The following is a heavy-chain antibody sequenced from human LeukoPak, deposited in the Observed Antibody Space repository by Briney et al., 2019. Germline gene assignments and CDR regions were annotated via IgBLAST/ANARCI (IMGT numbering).Heavy chain of an antibody. CDR2: ISSSGNT. V-gene: IGHV3-23*01. CDR1: EFTFSRSA. D-gene: IGHD6-13*01. Sequence: GGSLRLSCAPSEFTFSRSAMTWVRQTPGKGLDWVSSISSSGNTYYADSVKGRFTISRDNSKNMLYLQMNSLRAEDTAVYYCVKGRISEDGLDFWGQGTLVTVSS. CDR3: VKGRISEDGLDF. J-gene: IGHJ4*02.